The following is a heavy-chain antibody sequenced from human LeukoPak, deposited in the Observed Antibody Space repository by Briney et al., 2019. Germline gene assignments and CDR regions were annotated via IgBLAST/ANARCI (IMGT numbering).Heavy chain of an antibody. J-gene: IGHJ4*02. CDR3: ARDHQWFGELFAFEY. D-gene: IGHD3-10*01. Sequence: SETLSLTCTVSGGSISSSSYYWGWIRQPLGKGLEWIGSIYYSGSTYYNPSLKSRVTISVDTSKNQFSLKLSSVTAADTAVYYCARDHQWFGELFAFEYWGQGTLVTVSS. CDR2: IYYSGST. CDR1: GGSISSSSYY. V-gene: IGHV4-39*07.